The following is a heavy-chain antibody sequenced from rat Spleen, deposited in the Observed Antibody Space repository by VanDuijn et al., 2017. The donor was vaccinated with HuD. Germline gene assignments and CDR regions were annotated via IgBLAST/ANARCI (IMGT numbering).Heavy chain of an antibody. J-gene: IGHJ2*01. V-gene: IGHV5-20*01. Sequence: EVQLVESGGGLVQPGRSLKLSCAASGFTFSDYYMAWVRQAPTKGLEGVASISFDGGSTYYRDSVKVRFTNSRDNAKSSLYLQMDSLRSEDTATYYCTTDNYYSSYYWGQGVMVTVSS. CDR2: ISFDGGST. CDR3: TTDNYYSSYY. D-gene: IGHD1-2*01. CDR1: GFTFSDYY.